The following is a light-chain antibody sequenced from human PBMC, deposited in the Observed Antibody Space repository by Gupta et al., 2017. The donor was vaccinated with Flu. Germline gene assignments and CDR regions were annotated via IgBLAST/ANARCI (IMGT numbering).Light chain of an antibody. J-gene: IGLJ1*01. CDR1: SSNIGNNY. CDR3: GTWDSSLSAYV. V-gene: IGLV1-51*02. Sequence: QSVLPTPPSVSAAPGQKVTLSCSGSSSNIGNNYVSWYQQLPGTAPKLLIYENNKRPSGIPDRFSGSKSGTSSTLGITGLQTGDEADYYCGTWDSSLSAYVFGTGTKVTVL. CDR2: ENN.